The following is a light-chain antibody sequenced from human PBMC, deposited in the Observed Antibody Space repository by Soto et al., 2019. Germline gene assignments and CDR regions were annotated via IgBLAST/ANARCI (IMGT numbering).Light chain of an antibody. CDR3: SSYTSSSTPL. V-gene: IGLV2-14*01. J-gene: IGLJ2*01. CDR1: SSDVGGYNY. Sequence: QSALTQPASVSGSPGQSITISCTGTSSDVGGYNYVSWYQQHPGKAPKLMIXXXXXXXXXXXXXXXGSKSGNTASLTISGXXXXXXXXXXCSSYTSSSTPLFGGGTKLTVL. CDR2: XXX.